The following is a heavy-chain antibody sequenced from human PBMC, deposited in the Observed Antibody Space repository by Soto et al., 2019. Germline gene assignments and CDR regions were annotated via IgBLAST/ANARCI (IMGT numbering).Heavy chain of an antibody. V-gene: IGHV1-69*13. J-gene: IGHJ5*02. D-gene: IGHD3-22*01. CDR3: AREYDNSGYYGYWFDP. CDR2: IIPIFGTA. Sequence: GASVKVSCKASGGTFSSYAISWVRQAPGQGLEWMGGIIPIFGTANYAQKFQGRVTITADESTSTAYMELSSLRSEDTAVYYCAREYDNSGYYGYWFDPWGQGTLVTVSS. CDR1: GGTFSSYA.